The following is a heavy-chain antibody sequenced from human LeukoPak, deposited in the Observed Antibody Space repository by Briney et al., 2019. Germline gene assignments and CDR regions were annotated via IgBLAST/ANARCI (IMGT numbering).Heavy chain of an antibody. V-gene: IGHV3-30*03. CDR2: VSYDGGNK. CDR1: GFTFSSFG. J-gene: IGHJ4*02. Sequence: GRSLILSCAASGFTFSSFGMHWVRQAPGKGLEWVAVVSYDGGNKDYADSVKGRFTISRDNSKNTLYLQMNSLRAEDTAVYYCARGYGGQDYFDYWGQGTLVTVSS. CDR3: ARGYGGQDYFDY. D-gene: IGHD4-23*01.